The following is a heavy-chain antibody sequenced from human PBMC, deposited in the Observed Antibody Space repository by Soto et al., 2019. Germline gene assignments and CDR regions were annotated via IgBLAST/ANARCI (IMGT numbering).Heavy chain of an antibody. J-gene: IGHJ6*02. CDR3: ARVRPTDSSGYYPLYYYYYGMDV. V-gene: IGHV3-74*01. CDR1: GFTFSSYW. CDR2: INSDGSST. D-gene: IGHD3-22*01. Sequence: GSLRLSCAASGFTFSSYWMHWVRQAPGKGLVWVSRINSDGSSTSYADSVKGRFTISRDNAKNTLYLQMNSLRAEDTAVYYCARVRPTDSSGYYPLYYYYYGMDVWGQGTTVTVSS.